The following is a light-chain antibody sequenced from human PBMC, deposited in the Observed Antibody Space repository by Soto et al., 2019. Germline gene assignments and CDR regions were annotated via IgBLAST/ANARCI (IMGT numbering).Light chain of an antibody. CDR1: SSNIGNNY. V-gene: IGLV1-51*01. CDR2: DNN. Sequence: QSVLTQPPTVSAAPGQKVTISCSGSSSNIGNNYVSWYQQLPGTAPKLLIYDNNKRPSGIPDPFSGSKSGTSATLGITGLRTGDEADYYCGTWDSRLSAVVFGGGTK. CDR3: GTWDSRLSAVV. J-gene: IGLJ2*01.